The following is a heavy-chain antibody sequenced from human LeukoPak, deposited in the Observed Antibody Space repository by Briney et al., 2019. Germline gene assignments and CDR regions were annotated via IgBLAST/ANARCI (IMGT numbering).Heavy chain of an antibody. CDR2: IIPIFGTA. D-gene: IGHD3-16*02. Sequence: ASVKVSCKASGGTFSSYAISWVRQAPGQGLEWMGGIIPIFGTANYAKKFQGRVTITADESTSTAYMELSSLRSEDTAVYYCARVPLTFGGVIVISYFDYWGQGTLVTVSS. CDR1: GGTFSSYA. J-gene: IGHJ4*02. CDR3: ARVPLTFGGVIVISYFDY. V-gene: IGHV1-69*13.